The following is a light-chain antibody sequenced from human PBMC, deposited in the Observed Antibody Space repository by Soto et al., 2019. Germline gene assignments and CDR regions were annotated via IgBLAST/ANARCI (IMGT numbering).Light chain of an antibody. J-gene: IGKJ1*01. CDR3: QQYNSYSWT. V-gene: IGKV1-5*01. CDR1: QSISSW. CDR2: DAS. Sequence: DIQMTQSPSTLSASVGDRVTITCRASQSISSWLAWYQQKPGKAPKLLIYDASSLESGVPPRFSGSGSGTGFNLAISSLQPNDVATYDCQQYNSYSWTFGHGTEVEIK.